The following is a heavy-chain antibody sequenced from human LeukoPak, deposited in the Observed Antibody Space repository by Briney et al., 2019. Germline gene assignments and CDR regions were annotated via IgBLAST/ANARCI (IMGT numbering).Heavy chain of an antibody. J-gene: IGHJ6*02. CDR3: ARGPDYDFWSGYYVNHYYYYGMDV. CDR1: GGTFSSYG. Sequence: ASVKVSCKASGGTFSSYGISWVRQAPGQGLEWMGWISAYSGDTNYAQKFQRRATMTADTSTSTAYMELSSLRSEDTAVCYCARGPDYDFWSGYYVNHYYYYGMDVWGQGTTVTVSS. V-gene: IGHV1-18*01. D-gene: IGHD3-3*01. CDR2: ISAYSGDT.